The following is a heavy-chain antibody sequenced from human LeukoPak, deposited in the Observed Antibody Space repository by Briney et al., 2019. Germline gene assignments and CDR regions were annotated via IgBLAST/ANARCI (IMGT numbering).Heavy chain of an antibody. Sequence: GESLRLSCAASGFTFSNYAVGWVSQAPGKGLEWVSTFTGSGGSTYYADSVKGRFTISRDNSKNTLYLQMNSLRAEDTAVYYCAKESIAARPGYFDYWGQGTLVTVSS. CDR3: AKESIAARPGYFDY. J-gene: IGHJ4*02. CDR1: GFTFSNYA. D-gene: IGHD6-6*01. V-gene: IGHV3-23*01. CDR2: FTGSGGST.